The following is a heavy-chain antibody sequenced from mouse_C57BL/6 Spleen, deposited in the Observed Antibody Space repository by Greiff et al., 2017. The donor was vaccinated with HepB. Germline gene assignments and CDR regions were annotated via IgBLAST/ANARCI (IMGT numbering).Heavy chain of an antibody. V-gene: IGHV7-3*01. D-gene: IGHD2-10*02. CDR1: GFTFTDYY. CDR2: IRNKANGYTT. J-gene: IGHJ4*01. Sequence: DVKLVESGGGLVQPGGSLSLSCAASGFTFTDYYMSWVRQPPGQALEWLGFIRNKANGYTTEYSASVKGRFTIARDTSQSILYLQMNALRAEDSATYYCARYPIALVEDYAMDYWGQGTSVTVSA. CDR3: ARYPIALVEDYAMDY.